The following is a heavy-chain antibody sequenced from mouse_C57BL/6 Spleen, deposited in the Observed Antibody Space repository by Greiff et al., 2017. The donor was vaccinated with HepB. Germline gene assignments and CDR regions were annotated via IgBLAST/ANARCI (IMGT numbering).Heavy chain of an antibody. Sequence: QVQLKESGAELAKPGASVKLSCKASGYTFTSYWMHWVKQRPGQGLEWIGYINPSSGYTKYNQKFKDKATLTADKSSSTAYMQLSSLTYEDSAVYYCARGYYGSSYCFDYWGQGTTLTVSS. J-gene: IGHJ2*01. V-gene: IGHV1-7*01. D-gene: IGHD1-1*01. CDR3: ARGYYGSSYCFDY. CDR1: GYTFTSYW. CDR2: INPSSGYT.